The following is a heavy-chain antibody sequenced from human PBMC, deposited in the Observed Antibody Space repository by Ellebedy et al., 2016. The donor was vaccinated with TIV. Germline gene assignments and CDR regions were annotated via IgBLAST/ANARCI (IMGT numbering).Heavy chain of an antibody. CDR2: IGNKADSYTT. J-gene: IGHJ4*02. CDR3: AREQGTHYNGSFDY. V-gene: IGHV3-72*01. CDR1: GFTFSGHY. D-gene: IGHD1-26*01. Sequence: PGGSLRLSCAASGFTFSGHYMDWVRQAPGKGLEWVGRIGNKADSYTTEYAASVKGRFTISRDDSKNSLYLQMKSLRTEDTAVYYCAREQGTHYNGSFDYWGQGNLVTVSS.